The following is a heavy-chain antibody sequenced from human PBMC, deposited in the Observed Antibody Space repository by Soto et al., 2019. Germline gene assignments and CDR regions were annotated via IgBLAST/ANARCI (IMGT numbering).Heavy chain of an antibody. J-gene: IGHJ3*02. Sequence: QMQLQQWGAGLLEPSETLSLTCAVYGGSFSGYYWSWIRQPPGKGLEWIGEIFHGGRPNYNASLKSRATISIDTSKSLFFLRLSSVSAADTAIYYCATGTQLRSDPNAFDIWGQGTMVTVSS. D-gene: IGHD6-6*01. CDR2: IFHGGRP. CDR1: GGSFSGYY. V-gene: IGHV4-34*12. CDR3: ATGTQLRSDPNAFDI.